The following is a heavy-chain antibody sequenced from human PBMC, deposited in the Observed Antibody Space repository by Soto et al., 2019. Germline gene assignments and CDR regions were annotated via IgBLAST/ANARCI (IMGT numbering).Heavy chain of an antibody. D-gene: IGHD3-3*01. J-gene: IGHJ6*02. CDR2: ISAYNGNT. CDR1: GYTFTSYG. CDR3: ARDRFLEWLLYGDYYYGMDV. V-gene: IGHV1-18*01. Sequence: ASVKVSCKASGYTFTSYGISWVRQAPGQGLEWMGWISAYNGNTNYAQKLQGRVTMTTDTSTSTAYMELRSLRSDDTAVYYCARDRFLEWLLYGDYYYGMDVWGQGTTVTVSS.